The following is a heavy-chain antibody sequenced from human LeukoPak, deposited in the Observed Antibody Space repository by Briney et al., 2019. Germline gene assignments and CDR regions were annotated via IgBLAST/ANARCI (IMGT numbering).Heavy chain of an antibody. CDR3: ARGAALWFGELHFDY. CDR1: GGSISSYY. D-gene: IGHD3-10*01. Sequence: SETLSLTCTVSGGSISSYYWSWIRQPAGKGLEWIGRIYTSGGTNYNPSLKSRVTMSVDTSKNQFSLKLSSVTAADTAVYYCARGAALWFGELHFDYWGQGTLVTVSS. CDR2: IYTSGGT. J-gene: IGHJ4*02. V-gene: IGHV4-4*07.